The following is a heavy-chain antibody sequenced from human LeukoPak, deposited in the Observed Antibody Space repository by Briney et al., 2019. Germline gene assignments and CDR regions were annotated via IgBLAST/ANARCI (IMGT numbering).Heavy chain of an antibody. CDR1: GYSFTSYW. J-gene: IGHJ5*02. V-gene: IGHV5-51*01. Sequence: GESLKISCKGSGYSFTSYWIGWVRQMPGKGLEWMGIIYPGDSDTRYSPSLQGQVTISADKSISTAYLQWSSLKASDTAMYYCARQVPGCRGASCYSGSFDPWGQGTLVTVSS. CDR2: IYPGDSDT. CDR3: ARQVPGCRGASCYSGSFDP. D-gene: IGHD2-15*01.